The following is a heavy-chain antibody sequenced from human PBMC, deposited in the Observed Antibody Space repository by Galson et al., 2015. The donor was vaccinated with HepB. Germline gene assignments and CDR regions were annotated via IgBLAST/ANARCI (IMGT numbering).Heavy chain of an antibody. CDR3: AKVGCSIPGCYAGYLDL. Sequence: SLRLSCAASGFTFSTYVMSWVRQAPGKGLEWVSTLSGSGGSAYYADSVKGRFTISRDNSKNTLYLQMNSLRSEDTAVYYCAKVGCSIPGCYAGYLDLWGRGTLVTVSS. CDR2: LSGSGGSA. V-gene: IGHV3-23*01. J-gene: IGHJ2*01. CDR1: GFTFSTYV. D-gene: IGHD2-2*01.